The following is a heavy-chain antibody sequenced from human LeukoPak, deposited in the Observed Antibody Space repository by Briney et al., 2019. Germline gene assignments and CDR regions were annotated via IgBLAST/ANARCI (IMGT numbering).Heavy chain of an antibody. CDR2: IYYGGNT. D-gene: IGHD1-26*01. V-gene: IGHV4-61*08. Sequence: SETLSLTCGVSGGSFNSNDYYWNWIRQPPGRGLEWIGYIYYGGNTNYSPSLKSRVTMSVDTSKNLFSLKVSSVTAADTAVYYCARGRSNYYGMDVWGQGTTVTVSS. CDR1: GGSFNSNDYY. CDR3: ARGRSNYYGMDV. J-gene: IGHJ6*02.